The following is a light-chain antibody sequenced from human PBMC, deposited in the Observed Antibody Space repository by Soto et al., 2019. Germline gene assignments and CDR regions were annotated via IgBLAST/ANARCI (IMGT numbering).Light chain of an antibody. CDR3: ISYTNVNSNWV. Sequence: QSALTQPASVSGSPGQSITISCTGTSSDIGAYNYVSWYQQHPGKAPKLVIYDVSNRPSGISNRFSGSKSGNTASLTISGLQAEDEADYYCISYTNVNSNWVFGGGTKLTVL. V-gene: IGLV2-14*03. CDR1: SSDIGAYNY. J-gene: IGLJ3*02. CDR2: DVS.